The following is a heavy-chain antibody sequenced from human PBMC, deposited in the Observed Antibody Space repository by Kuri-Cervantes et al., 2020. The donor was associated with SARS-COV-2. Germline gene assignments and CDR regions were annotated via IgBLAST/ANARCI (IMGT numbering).Heavy chain of an antibody. CDR2: IKQDGSEK. Sequence: GESLKISCAASGFTFSSYWMSWVRQAPGKGLEWVADIKQDGSEKYYVDSVKGRFTISRDNAKNSLYLQMNSLRAEDTAVYYCARDGRWGIVLMVYAIDPSSYYYYYYMDVWGKGTTVTVSS. V-gene: IGHV3-7*01. CDR1: GFTFSSYW. CDR3: ARDGRWGIVLMVYAIDPSSYYYYYYMDV. D-gene: IGHD2-8*01. J-gene: IGHJ6*03.